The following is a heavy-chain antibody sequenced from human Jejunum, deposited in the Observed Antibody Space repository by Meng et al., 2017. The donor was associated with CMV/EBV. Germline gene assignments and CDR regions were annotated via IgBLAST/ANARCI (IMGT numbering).Heavy chain of an antibody. J-gene: IGHJ5*02. D-gene: IGHD4-23*01. Sequence: SGYIFTSFDINWVRQATGQGLEWLGWMNPDSGTTGYAQKFQDRVTLTRDTSISTAYMELNSLESDDTAVYYCARDYGGNSGWFDPWGQGTQVTVSS. CDR2: MNPDSGTT. V-gene: IGHV1-8*01. CDR3: ARDYGGNSGWFDP. CDR1: GYIFTSFD.